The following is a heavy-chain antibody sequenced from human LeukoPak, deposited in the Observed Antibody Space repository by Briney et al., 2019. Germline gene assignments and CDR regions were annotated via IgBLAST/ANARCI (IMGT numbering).Heavy chain of an antibody. CDR3: ARDAPGEPIVVVPAAMAH. CDR1: GFTFSSYI. D-gene: IGHD2-2*01. CDR2: ISSSSSYI. Sequence: GGSLRLSCAASGFTFSSYIMNWVRQAPGKGLEWVSSISSSSSYIYYADSVKGRFTISRDNAKNSLYLQMNSLRAEDTAVYYCARDAPGEPIVVVPAAMAHWGQGTLVTVSS. J-gene: IGHJ4*02. V-gene: IGHV3-21*01.